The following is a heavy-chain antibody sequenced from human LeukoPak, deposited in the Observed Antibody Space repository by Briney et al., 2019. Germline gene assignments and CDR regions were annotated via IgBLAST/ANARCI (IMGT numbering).Heavy chain of an antibody. Sequence: NPGGSLRLSCAASGFTFSTYSMNWVRQAPGKGLEWVSSISSSSTYIYYADSVKGRFTISRDNAKNSLYLQMSSLRGEDTALYYCAAEHWGPNSWGQGTLVTVSS. CDR2: ISSSSTYI. CDR3: AAEHWGPNS. CDR1: GFTFSTYS. V-gene: IGHV3-21*01. J-gene: IGHJ4*02. D-gene: IGHD3-16*01.